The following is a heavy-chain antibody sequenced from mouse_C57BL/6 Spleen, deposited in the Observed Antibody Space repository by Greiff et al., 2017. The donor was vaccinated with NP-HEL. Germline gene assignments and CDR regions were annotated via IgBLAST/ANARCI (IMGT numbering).Heavy chain of an antibody. CDR1: GYTFTSYW. CDR2: IYPGSGST. J-gene: IGHJ3*01. CDR3: ARYTTVVAKGAWFAY. Sequence: QVQLQQPGAELVKPGASVKMSCKASGYTFTSYWITWVKQRPGQGLEWIGDIYPGSGSTNYNEKFKSKATLTVDTSSSTAYMQLSSLTSEDSAVYYCARYTTVVAKGAWFAYWGQGTLVTVSA. V-gene: IGHV1-55*01. D-gene: IGHD1-1*01.